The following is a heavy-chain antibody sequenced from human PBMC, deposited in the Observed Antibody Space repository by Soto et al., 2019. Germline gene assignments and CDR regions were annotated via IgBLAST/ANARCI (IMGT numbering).Heavy chain of an antibody. J-gene: IGHJ4*02. CDR1: GCTFSSYA. CDR2: ISGSGGST. V-gene: IGHV3-23*01. D-gene: IGHD3-10*01. Sequence: GGSLRLSCAASGCTFSSYAMSWVRQAPGKGLEWVSAISGSGGSTYYADSVKGRFTISRDNSKNTLYLQMNSLRAEDTAVYYCAKDRRPNRGPATMDYWGQGTLVTVSS. CDR3: AKDRRPNRGPATMDY.